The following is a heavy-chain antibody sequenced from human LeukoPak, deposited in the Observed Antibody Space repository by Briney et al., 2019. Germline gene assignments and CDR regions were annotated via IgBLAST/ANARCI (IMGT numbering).Heavy chain of an antibody. V-gene: IGHV3-11*03. D-gene: IGHD3-10*01. CDR3: ARSSYTSGSSYFDY. CDR1: GFTFGDYA. Sequence: PGRSLRLSCTASGFTFGDYAMSWVRQAPGKGLEWLSYISSTTSYTDYADSVKGRFTISRDNAKNSLYLQMNSLRAEDTAVYYCARSSYTSGSSYFDYWGQGTQVTVSA. J-gene: IGHJ4*02. CDR2: ISSTTSYT.